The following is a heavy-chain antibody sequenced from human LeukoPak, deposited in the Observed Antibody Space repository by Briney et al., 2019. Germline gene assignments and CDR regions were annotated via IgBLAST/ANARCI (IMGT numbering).Heavy chain of an antibody. CDR2: INPNSGGT. CDR1: GYSFSSYG. J-gene: IGHJ4*02. CDR3: ARAHYDILTGYYKPRLYYFDY. Sequence: ASVKVSCKASGYSFSSYGISWVRQAPGQGLEWMGWINPNSGGTNYAQKFQGRVTMTRDTSISTAYMELSRLRSDDTAVYYCARAHYDILTGYYKPRLYYFDYWGQGTLVTVSS. D-gene: IGHD3-9*01. V-gene: IGHV1-2*02.